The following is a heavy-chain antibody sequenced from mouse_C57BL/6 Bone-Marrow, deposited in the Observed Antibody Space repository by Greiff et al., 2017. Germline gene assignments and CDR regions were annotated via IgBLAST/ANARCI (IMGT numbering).Heavy chain of an antibody. CDR2: ISYDGSN. CDR1: VYSITSGYY. J-gene: IGHJ2*01. V-gene: IGHV3-6*01. D-gene: IGHD4-1*01. CDR3: ARLGRYFDY. Sequence: ESGPGLVKPSQSLSLTCSVTVYSITSGYYWNWIRQFPGNKLEWMGYISYDGSNNYNPSLKNRISITRDTSKHQFFLKLNSVTTEDTATYYCARLGRYFDYWGQGTTLTVSS.